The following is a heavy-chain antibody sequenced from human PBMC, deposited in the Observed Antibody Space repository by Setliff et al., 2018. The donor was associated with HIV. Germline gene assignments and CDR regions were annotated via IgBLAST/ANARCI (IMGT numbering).Heavy chain of an antibody. V-gene: IGHV4-38-2*01. CDR2: IYHSGST. Sequence: PSETLSLTCAVSGYSISSGYYWGWIRQPPGKGLEWIGSIYHSGSTYYNPSLKSRVTISVDTSKNQFSLKLSSVTAADTAVYYCARGSRQLTIFGVVFKTNYYFMDVWGKGTAVTVSS. D-gene: IGHD3-3*01. CDR3: ARGSRQLTIFGVVFKTNYYFMDV. J-gene: IGHJ6*03. CDR1: GYSISSGYY.